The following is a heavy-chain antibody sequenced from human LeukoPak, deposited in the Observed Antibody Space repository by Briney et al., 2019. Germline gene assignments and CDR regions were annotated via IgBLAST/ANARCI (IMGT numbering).Heavy chain of an antibody. D-gene: IGHD6-13*01. CDR1: GGSISSSSYY. Sequence: PSETLSLTCTVSGGSISSSSYYWGWIRQPPGKGLEWIGSIYYSGSTYYNPSLKSRVTISVDTSKNQFSLKLSSVTAADTAVYYCARMPLYSSSWYRGYYYYYMDVWGKGTTVTVSS. CDR3: ARMPLYSSSWYRGYYYYYMDV. CDR2: IYYSGST. J-gene: IGHJ6*03. V-gene: IGHV4-39*07.